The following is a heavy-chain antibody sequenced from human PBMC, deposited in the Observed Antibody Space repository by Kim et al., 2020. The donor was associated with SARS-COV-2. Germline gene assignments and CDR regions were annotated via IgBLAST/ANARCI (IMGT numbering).Heavy chain of an antibody. J-gene: IGHJ1*01. Sequence: SLKGRSTSPRDNSKNTLYLQMNGLGAEDTAVYYCARDTGYGDASEYFQHWGQGTLVTVSS. CDR3: ARDTGYGDASEYFQH. D-gene: IGHD4-17*01. V-gene: IGHV3-30*01.